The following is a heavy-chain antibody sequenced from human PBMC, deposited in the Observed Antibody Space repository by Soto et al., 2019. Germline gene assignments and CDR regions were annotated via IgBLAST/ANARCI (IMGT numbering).Heavy chain of an antibody. CDR2: MSYDGSNK. D-gene: IGHD2-2*01. CDR3: ARGYCSRPSCSHFDC. V-gene: IGHV3-30-3*01. J-gene: IGHJ4*02. CDR1: GFTVSSYA. Sequence: GSLTLTCAASGFTVSSYALHWVRQAPGKGLEWVAVMSYDGSNKYYADSVKGRFTISSDNSKNTLYLQMNSLGTEDTAVYYCARGYCSRPSCSHFDCWGQGTLVTVSS.